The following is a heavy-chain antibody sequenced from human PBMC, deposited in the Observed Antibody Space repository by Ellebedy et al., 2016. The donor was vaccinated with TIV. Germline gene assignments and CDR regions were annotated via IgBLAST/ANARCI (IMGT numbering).Heavy chain of an antibody. CDR3: ARHTWIQLWLGYFDL. V-gene: IGHV4-39*01. D-gene: IGHD5-18*01. Sequence: SETLSLTCTVSGGSLSNYPYYWGWIRQSPGKGLEWIGSISYSGSTYYNPSLKSRVTRSVDTSKNQFSLKLSSVTAADTAVYYCARHTWIQLWLGYFDLWGRGTLVTVSS. CDR2: ISYSGST. J-gene: IGHJ2*01. CDR1: GGSLSNYPYY.